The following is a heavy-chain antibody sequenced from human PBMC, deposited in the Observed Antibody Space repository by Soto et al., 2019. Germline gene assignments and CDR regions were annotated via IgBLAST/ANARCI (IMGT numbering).Heavy chain of an antibody. CDR3: ARLRKSRSYYYYYYGMDV. D-gene: IGHD3-16*01. J-gene: IGHJ6*02. V-gene: IGHV4-34*01. CDR2: INHSGST. Sequence: QVQLQQWGAGLLKPSETLSLTCAVYGGSFSGYYWSWIRQPPGKGLEWIGEINHSGSTNYNPSLKSRVTISVDTSKNQFSLKLSSVTAADTAVYYCARLRKSRSYYYYYYGMDVWGQGTTVTVSS. CDR1: GGSFSGYY.